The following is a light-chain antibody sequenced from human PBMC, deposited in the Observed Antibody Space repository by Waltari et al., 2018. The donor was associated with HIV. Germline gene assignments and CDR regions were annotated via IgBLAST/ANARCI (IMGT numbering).Light chain of an antibody. CDR3: ATWDDSLSVVV. V-gene: IGLV1-47*01. Sequence: QSVLTQPPSASGTPGQRLTISFSGSSSTIGSNYVSWYQQLPGTAPKLLISRNKQRPSGVPDRFSGSKSGTSASRAISGLRSEDEADYYCATWDDSLSVVVFGGGTKLTVL. J-gene: IGLJ2*01. CDR1: SSTIGSNY. CDR2: RNK.